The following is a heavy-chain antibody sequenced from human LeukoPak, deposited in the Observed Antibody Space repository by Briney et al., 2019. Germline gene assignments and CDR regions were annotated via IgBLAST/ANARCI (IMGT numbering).Heavy chain of an antibody. CDR3: AKDMGYSSGIDY. Sequence: ASLRLSCAASGFTFSSYAMSWVRQAPGKGLEWVSAISGSGGSTYYADSVKGRFTISRDNSKNTLYLQMNSLRAEDTAVYYCAKDMGYSSGIDYWGQGTLVTVSS. D-gene: IGHD6-19*01. V-gene: IGHV3-23*01. CDR1: GFTFSSYA. CDR2: ISGSGGST. J-gene: IGHJ4*02.